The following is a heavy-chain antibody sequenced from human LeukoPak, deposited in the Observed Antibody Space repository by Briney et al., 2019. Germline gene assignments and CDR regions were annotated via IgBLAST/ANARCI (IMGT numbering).Heavy chain of an antibody. J-gene: IGHJ4*02. D-gene: IGHD2-15*01. V-gene: IGHV3-33*01. Sequence: GGSLRLSCAASGFTFSKYGMHWVRQAPGKGLEWVAVIWHNGSNKYYADAVKGRFTTSRDNSKNTLYLQMNSLRAEDTAVYYCARDRGSNDPIDYWGQGTLVTVSS. CDR1: GFTFSKYG. CDR3: ARDRGSNDPIDY. CDR2: IWHNGSNK.